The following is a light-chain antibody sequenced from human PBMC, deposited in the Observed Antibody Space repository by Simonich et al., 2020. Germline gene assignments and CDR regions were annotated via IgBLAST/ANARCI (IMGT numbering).Light chain of an antibody. J-gene: IGLJ2*01. V-gene: IGLV2-23*01. CDR2: EGS. Sequence: QSALTQPASVSGSPGQSITISCTGTSSGFGSYNLVSWYQQHPGKAPKLMIYEGSKRPSGVSNRFSGSKSGNTASLTISVLQAEDEADYYCCSYAGSSTVVFGGGTKLTVL. CDR1: SSGFGSYNL. CDR3: CSYAGSSTVV.